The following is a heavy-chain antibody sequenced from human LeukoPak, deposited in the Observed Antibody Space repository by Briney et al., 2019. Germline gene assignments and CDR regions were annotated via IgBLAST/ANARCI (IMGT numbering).Heavy chain of an antibody. CDR2: IYSGGST. Sequence: GGSLRLSCAASGFTVSTYYMTWVRQAPGKGLECVSVIYSGGSTYYADSVKGRFTVSRDNSKNTLYLQMNSLRAEDTAMYYCARGLGYCTSTTCLLPFDYWGLGTLVTVSS. CDR3: ARGLGYCTSTTCLLPFDY. J-gene: IGHJ4*02. D-gene: IGHD2-2*01. V-gene: IGHV3-53*01. CDR1: GFTVSTYY.